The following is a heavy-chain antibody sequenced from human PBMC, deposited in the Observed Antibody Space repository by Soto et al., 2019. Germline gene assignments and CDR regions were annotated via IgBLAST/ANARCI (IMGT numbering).Heavy chain of an antibody. V-gene: IGHV3-23*01. Sequence: DVQLLESGGHLVQPGGSLRLSCAASGFTFSSYAMSWVRQAPGKGLEWVSSVSAGGDMTYYSDSVKGRFTISRDNSNNAMFLQMDSLRTEDTALYYCARGDRGCSGSPARYYYSGLDVWGQGTKVTVS. CDR3: ARGDRGCSGSPARYYYSGLDV. CDR1: GFTFSSYA. CDR2: VSAGGDMT. J-gene: IGHJ6*02. D-gene: IGHD3-10*02.